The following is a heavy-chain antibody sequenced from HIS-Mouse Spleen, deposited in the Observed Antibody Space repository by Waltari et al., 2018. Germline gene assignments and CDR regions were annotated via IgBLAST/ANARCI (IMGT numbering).Heavy chain of an antibody. CDR3: ARLDCTNGVCYFYFDY. V-gene: IGHV1-8*01. CDR2: MNPNSGNT. CDR1: GYNFNSSD. D-gene: IGHD2-8*01. J-gene: IGHJ4*02. Sequence: QVQLVQSGAEVKKPGASVKVSCKASGYNFNSSDTNWLRQATGQGLEWMGWMNPNSGNTGYAQKFQGRVTMTRNTSISTAYMELSSLRSEDTAVYYCARLDCTNGVCYFYFDYWGQGTLVTVSS.